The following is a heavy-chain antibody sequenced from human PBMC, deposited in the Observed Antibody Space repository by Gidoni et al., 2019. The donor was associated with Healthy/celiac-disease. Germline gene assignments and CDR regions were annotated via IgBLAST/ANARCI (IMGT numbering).Heavy chain of an antibody. CDR2: ISWNSGSI. J-gene: IGHJ4*02. V-gene: IGHV3-9*01. Sequence: EVQLVESGGGLVQPGRSLRLSCAASGFTFDDYAMPWVRQAPGKGLEWDSGISWNSGSIGYAESVKGRFTISRDNAKNSLYLQMNSLRAEDTALYYCAKALGLGYSYGYPDYWGQGTLVTVSS. D-gene: IGHD5-18*01. CDR3: AKALGLGYSYGYPDY. CDR1: GFTFDDYA.